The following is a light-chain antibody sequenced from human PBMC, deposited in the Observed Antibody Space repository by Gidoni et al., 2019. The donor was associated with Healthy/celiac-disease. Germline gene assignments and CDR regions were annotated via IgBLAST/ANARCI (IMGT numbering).Light chain of an antibody. CDR1: QSISSY. V-gene: IGKV1-39*01. CDR3: QQSYSTPRCS. CDR2: AAS. J-gene: IGKJ2*04. Sequence: DIQMTQSPSSLSASVGDRVTITCRASQSISSYLNWYQQKPGQAPKLLIYAASSLQSGVPSRFSGSGSGTDFTLTISSLQPEDFATYYCQQSYSTPRCSFGQGTKLEIK.